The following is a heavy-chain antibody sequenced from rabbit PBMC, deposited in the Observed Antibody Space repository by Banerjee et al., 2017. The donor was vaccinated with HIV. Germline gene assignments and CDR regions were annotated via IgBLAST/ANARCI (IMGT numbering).Heavy chain of an antibody. CDR1: GFSFSSSYY. J-gene: IGHJ3*01. V-gene: IGHV1S45*01. Sequence: QEQLVESGGGLVQPEGSLTLTCTASGFSFSSSYYMCWVRQAPGKGLEWIACIYTGSSGSTYYASWAKGRFTISKTSSTTVTLQLNSLTAADTATYFCARNGYDAWQLKLWGQGTLVTVS. CDR2: IYTGSSGST. CDR3: ARNGYDAWQLKL. D-gene: IGHD6-1*01.